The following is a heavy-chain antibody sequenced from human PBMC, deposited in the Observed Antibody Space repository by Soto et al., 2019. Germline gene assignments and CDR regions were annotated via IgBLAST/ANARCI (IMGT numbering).Heavy chain of an antibody. D-gene: IGHD6-25*01. Sequence: GGSLRLSCAASGFTFVHYALTWVRQAPGKGLEWVADISGSGESAFYADSVKGRFTISRDNSKNMAYMELNSLRAEDTAVYYCAKSHSSAAVYYYYYGMDVWGQGTTVTVSS. J-gene: IGHJ6*02. CDR3: AKSHSSAAVYYYYYGMDV. V-gene: IGHV3-23*01. CDR1: GFTFVHYA. CDR2: ISGSGESA.